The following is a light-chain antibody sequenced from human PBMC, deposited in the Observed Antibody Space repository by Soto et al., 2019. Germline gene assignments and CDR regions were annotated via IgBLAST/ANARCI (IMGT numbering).Light chain of an antibody. Sequence: NFMLTQPHSVSESPGQTVTISCTGSSGSIASNYVQWYQQRPGSAPTTVIYEDNQRPSGVPDRFSGSIDSSSNSASLTISGLKTEDEADYYCQSYDSSNHVVFGGGTKVTVL. CDR1: SGSIASNY. V-gene: IGLV6-57*02. CDR3: QSYDSSNHVV. J-gene: IGLJ2*01. CDR2: EDN.